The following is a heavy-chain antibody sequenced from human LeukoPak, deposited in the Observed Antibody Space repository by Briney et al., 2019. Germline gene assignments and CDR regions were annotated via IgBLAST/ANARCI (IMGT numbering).Heavy chain of an antibody. CDR3: AREEGSGFCSSASCALAS. D-gene: IGHD2-2*01. CDR1: GFSVMTNY. V-gene: IGHV3-66*02. CDR2: IYSGGSGGTI. J-gene: IGHJ4*02. Sequence: PGGSLRLPCAASGFSVMTNYMSWVRQAPGKGLEWVSVIYSGGSGGTIFYADSVKGRFTIVRDDSRNTLYLQMDSLRPEDTAVYYCAREEGSGFCSSASCALASWGQGTLVTVSS.